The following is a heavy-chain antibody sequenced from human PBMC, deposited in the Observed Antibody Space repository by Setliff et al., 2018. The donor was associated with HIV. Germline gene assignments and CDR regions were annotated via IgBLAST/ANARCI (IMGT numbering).Heavy chain of an antibody. CDR1: GGPFTSA. Sequence: SVKVSCKASGGPFTSAFNWVRQVPGQGLEWMGGIIPIFGTANYAQNFGGRVTITADQSTTTSYLQLNSLRFEDTAIYYCASDSPAARFEELEDHCYYFMDVWGKGTTVTVSS. D-gene: IGHD3-10*01. CDR2: IIPIFGTA. CDR3: ASDSPAARFEELEDHCYYFMDV. J-gene: IGHJ6*03. V-gene: IGHV1-69*13.